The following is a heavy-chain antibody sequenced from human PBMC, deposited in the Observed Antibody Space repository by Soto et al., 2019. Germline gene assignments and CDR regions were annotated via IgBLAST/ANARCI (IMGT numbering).Heavy chain of an antibody. Sequence: QLQLQESGPGLVKPSETLSLTCTVSGGSISSSSYYWGWIRQPPGKGLEWIGSIYYSGSTYYNPSLKSRVTISVDTSKNQFSLKLSSVTAADTAVYYCARRGSYSGQLDVWGQGTTVTVSS. CDR1: GGSISSSSYY. D-gene: IGHD1-26*01. CDR3: ARRGSYSGQLDV. V-gene: IGHV4-39*01. CDR2: IYYSGST. J-gene: IGHJ6*02.